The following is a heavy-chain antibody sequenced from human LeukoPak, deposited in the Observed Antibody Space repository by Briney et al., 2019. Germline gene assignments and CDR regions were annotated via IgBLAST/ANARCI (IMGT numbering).Heavy chain of an antibody. CDR2: INHSGST. V-gene: IGHV4-34*01. CDR3: AREDAVSSDDAFDL. Sequence: SETLSLTCAVYGGSFSGYYWSWIRQPPGKGLEWIGEINHSGSTNYNPSLKSRVTTSVDTSKNQFSLKLSAVTAADTAMYYCAREDAVSSDDAFDLWGQGTMVTVS. J-gene: IGHJ3*01. D-gene: IGHD6-19*01. CDR1: GGSFSGYY.